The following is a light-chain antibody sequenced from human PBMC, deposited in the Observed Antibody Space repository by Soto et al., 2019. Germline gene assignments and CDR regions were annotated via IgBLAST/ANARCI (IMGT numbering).Light chain of an antibody. V-gene: IGLV2-14*01. CDR3: SSYTSTSSPYV. CDR1: SSDVGGYNY. J-gene: IGLJ1*01. Sequence: QSVLTQPASVSGSPGQSITISCTGTSSDVGGYNYVSWYQQHPGKAPKLMIYEVTTRPSGVSNRFSGSKSGNTASLTISGLQAGDEADYYCSSYTSTSSPYVFGTGTKVTVL. CDR2: EVT.